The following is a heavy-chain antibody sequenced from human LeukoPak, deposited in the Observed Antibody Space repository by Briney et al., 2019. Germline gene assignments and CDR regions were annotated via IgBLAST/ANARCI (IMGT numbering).Heavy chain of an antibody. CDR3: ASNYGGNSEPDY. CDR1: GFTFSSYG. Sequence: GGSLRLSCAASGFTFSSYGMHWVRRAPGKGLEWVAVISYDGSNKYYADSVKGRFTISRDNSKNTLYLQMNSLRAEDTAVYYCASNYGGNSEPDYWGQGTLVTVSS. D-gene: IGHD4-23*01. V-gene: IGHV3-30*03. J-gene: IGHJ4*02. CDR2: ISYDGSNK.